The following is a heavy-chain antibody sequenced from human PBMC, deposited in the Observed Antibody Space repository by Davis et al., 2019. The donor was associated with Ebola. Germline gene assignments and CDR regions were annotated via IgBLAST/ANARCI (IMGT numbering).Heavy chain of an antibody. V-gene: IGHV4-59*12. CDR3: ARGGAVTHAFDI. D-gene: IGHD4-11*01. J-gene: IGHJ3*02. CDR2: IYHSGST. CDR1: GGSISSYY. Sequence: PSETLSLTCTVSGGSISSYYWSWIRQPPGKGLEWIGEIYHSGSTNYNPSLKSRVTISVDKSKNQFSLKLSSVTAADTAVYYCARGGAVTHAFDIWGQGTMVTVST.